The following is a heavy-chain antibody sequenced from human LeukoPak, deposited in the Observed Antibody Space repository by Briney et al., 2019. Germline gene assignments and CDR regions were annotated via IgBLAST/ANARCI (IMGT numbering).Heavy chain of an antibody. V-gene: IGHV4-38-2*02. Sequence: PSETLSLTCAVSGYSINRGYCWGWIRQSPGKGLEWIGGIDHSGNTHYNPSLKNRVTILADTSKNEFSLKLSSVTATDTAVYYCARDGAAAACDYWGQGTLVTVSS. J-gene: IGHJ4*02. CDR1: GYSINRGYC. CDR2: IDHSGNT. CDR3: ARDGAAAACDY. D-gene: IGHD6-13*01.